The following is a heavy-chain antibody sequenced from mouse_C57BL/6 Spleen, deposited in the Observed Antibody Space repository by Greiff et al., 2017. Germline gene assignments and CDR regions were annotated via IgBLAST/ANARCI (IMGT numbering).Heavy chain of an antibody. CDR3: AGGYYAMDY. V-gene: IGHV1-18*01. CDR1: GYTFTDYN. CDR2: INPNNGGT. Sequence: EVKVVESGPELVKPGASVKIPCKASGYTFTDYNMDWVKQSHGKSLEWIGDINPNNGGTIYNQKFKGKATLTVDKSSSTAYMELRSLTSEDTAVYYCAGGYYAMDYWGQGTSVTVSS. J-gene: IGHJ4*01.